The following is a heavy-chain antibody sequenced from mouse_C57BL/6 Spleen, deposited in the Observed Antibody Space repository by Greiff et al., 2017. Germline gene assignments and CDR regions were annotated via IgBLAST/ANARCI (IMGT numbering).Heavy chain of an antibody. Sequence: QVQLQQPGAELVMPGASVKLSCKASGYTFTSYWMHWVKQRPGQGLEWIGEIDPSDSYTNYNQKFKGKSTLTVDKSSSTAYMQLSSLTSEDSAVYYCARGGKITTVVDVWGTGTTVTVSS. CDR3: ARGGKITTVVDV. CDR1: GYTFTSYW. V-gene: IGHV1-69*01. J-gene: IGHJ1*03. CDR2: IDPSDSYT. D-gene: IGHD1-1*01.